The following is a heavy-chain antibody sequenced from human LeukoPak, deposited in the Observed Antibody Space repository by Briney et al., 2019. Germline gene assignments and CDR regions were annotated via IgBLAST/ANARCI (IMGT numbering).Heavy chain of an antibody. V-gene: IGHV1-18*01. J-gene: IGHJ3*02. CDR2: ISACNGNT. Sequence: ASVKVSCKASGYTFTSYGISWVRQAPGQGLEWMGWISACNGNTNYAQKLQGRVTMTTDTSTSTAYMELRSLRSDDTAVYYCARDPGYDFWSGYLKVNAFDIWGQGTMVTVSS. D-gene: IGHD3-3*01. CDR3: ARDPGYDFWSGYLKVNAFDI. CDR1: GYTFTSYG.